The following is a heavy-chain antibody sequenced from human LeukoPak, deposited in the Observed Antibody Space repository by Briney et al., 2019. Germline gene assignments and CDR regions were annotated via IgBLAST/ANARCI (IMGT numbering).Heavy chain of an antibody. V-gene: IGHV3-23*01. CDR3: AKGSLLWFGELLTNRNWFNP. CDR2: ISGSGGST. CDR1: GFTFSSYA. Sequence: GGSLRLSCAASGFTFSSYAMSWVRQPPGKGLEWVSAISGSGGSTYYADSVKGRFTISRDNSKHTLYLQMNSLRAEDTAVYYCAKGSLLWFGELLTNRNWFNPWGQGTLVTVSS. J-gene: IGHJ5*02. D-gene: IGHD3-10*01.